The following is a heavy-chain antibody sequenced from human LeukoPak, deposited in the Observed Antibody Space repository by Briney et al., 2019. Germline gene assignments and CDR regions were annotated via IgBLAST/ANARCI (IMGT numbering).Heavy chain of an antibody. CDR2: IWYDGSNK. CDR1: GFTFSSYG. D-gene: IGHD3-22*01. J-gene: IGHJ4*02. V-gene: IGHV3-30*19. Sequence: GGSLRLSCAASGFTFSSYGMHWVRQAPGKGLEWVAVIWYDGSNKYYADSVKGRVTISRDNSKNTLYLQMNSLRAEDTAVYYCARDLVDYDSSALLDYWGQGTLVTVSS. CDR3: ARDLVDYDSSALLDY.